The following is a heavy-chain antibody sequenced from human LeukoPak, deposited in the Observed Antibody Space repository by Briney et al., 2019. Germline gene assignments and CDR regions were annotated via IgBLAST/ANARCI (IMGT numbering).Heavy chain of an antibody. CDR2: IYYSGST. CDR1: GGSISSSSYY. J-gene: IGHJ4*02. D-gene: IGHD5-24*01. V-gene: IGHV4-39*01. CDR3: ARPLPGVSGWRFDY. Sequence: NSSETLSLTCTVSGGSISSSSYYWGWIRQPPGKGLEWIGSIYYSGSTYYNPSLKSRITISVDTSKNQFSLKLSSVTAADTAVYYCARPLPGVSGWRFDYWGQGTLVTVSS.